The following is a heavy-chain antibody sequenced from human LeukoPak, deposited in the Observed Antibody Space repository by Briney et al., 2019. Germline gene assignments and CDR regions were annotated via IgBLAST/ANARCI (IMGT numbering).Heavy chain of an antibody. J-gene: IGHJ4*02. D-gene: IGHD6-19*01. CDR1: GFTFDDYA. V-gene: IGHV3-9*01. Sequence: GGSLRLSCAASGFTFDDYAMHWVRQAPGKGLEWVSGISWNSGSIGYADSVKGRFTISRDNAKNSLYLQMNSLRAEDTALYYCAKDPTGNSGWYFDYWGQGTLVTVSS. CDR2: ISWNSGSI. CDR3: AKDPTGNSGWYFDY.